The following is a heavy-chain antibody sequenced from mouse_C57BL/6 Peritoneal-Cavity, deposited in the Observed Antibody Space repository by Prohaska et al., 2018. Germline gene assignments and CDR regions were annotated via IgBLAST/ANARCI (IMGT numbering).Heavy chain of an antibody. D-gene: IGHD1-1*01. CDR2: ISDGGSYT. V-gene: IGHV5-4*01. J-gene: IGHJ1*03. Sequence: EVQLVESGGGLVKPGGSLKLSCAASGFTFSSYAMSWVRQTPEKRLEWVATISDGGSYTYYPDNVKGRLTISRDNAKNNLYLQMSHLKSEDTAMYYCARDPDYGSSYYWYFDVWGTGTTVTVSS. CDR3: ARDPDYGSSYYWYFDV. CDR1: GFTFSSYA.